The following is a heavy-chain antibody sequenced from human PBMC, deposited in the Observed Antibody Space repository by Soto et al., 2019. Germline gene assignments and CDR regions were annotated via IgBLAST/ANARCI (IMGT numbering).Heavy chain of an antibody. CDR2: IYYSGST. CDR3: ARVKTNFDYDSTFNDAFDI. D-gene: IGHD3-22*01. V-gene: IGHV4-31*03. Sequence: QVQLQESGPGLVKPSQTLSLTCTVSGGSISSGGYYWSLIRQHPGKSLEWIGYIYYSGSTCYNPSLKSRVTISVDTSKNQFSLKLSFVTAADTAVYYCARVKTNFDYDSTFNDAFDIWGQGTMVTVSS. J-gene: IGHJ3*02. CDR1: GGSISSGGYY.